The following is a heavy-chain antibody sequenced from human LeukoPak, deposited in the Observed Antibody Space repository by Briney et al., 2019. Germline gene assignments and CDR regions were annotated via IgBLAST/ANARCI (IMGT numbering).Heavy chain of an antibody. Sequence: PSETLSLTCTVSGGSISSYYWSWIRQPPGKGLEWIGYIYYSGSTNYNPSLKSRVTTSVDTSKNQFSLKLSSVTAARTAVYYCARSYYDFWSGYYFDYWGQGTLVTVSS. V-gene: IGHV4-59*01. D-gene: IGHD3-3*01. CDR2: IYYSGST. CDR1: GGSISSYY. CDR3: ARSYYDFWSGYYFDY. J-gene: IGHJ4*02.